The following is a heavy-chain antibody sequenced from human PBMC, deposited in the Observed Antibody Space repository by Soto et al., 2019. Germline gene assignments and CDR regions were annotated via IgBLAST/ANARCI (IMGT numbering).Heavy chain of an antibody. CDR1: GGSFSGYY. V-gene: IGHV4-34*01. J-gene: IGHJ4*02. CDR3: ARGPISGDCTNGVCLFLPFDY. D-gene: IGHD2-8*01. Sequence: SETLSLTCAVYGGSFSGYYWSWIRQPPGKGLEWIGEINHSGSTNYNPSLKSRVTISVDTSKNQFSLKLSSVTAADTAVYYCARGPISGDCTNGVCLFLPFDYWGQGTLVTVSS. CDR2: INHSGST.